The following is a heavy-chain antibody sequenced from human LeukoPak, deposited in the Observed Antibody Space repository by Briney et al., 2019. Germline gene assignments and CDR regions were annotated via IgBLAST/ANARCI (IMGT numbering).Heavy chain of an antibody. D-gene: IGHD3-10*01. CDR2: IIPIFGTA. V-gene: IGHV1-69*01. J-gene: IGHJ3*02. CDR1: GGTFSSYA. CDR3: ARGPNYYGSGSYTDDAFDI. Sequence: SVKVSCKASGGTFSSYAISWVRQAPGRGLEWMGGIIPIFGTANYAQKFQGRVTITADESTSTAYMELSSLRSEDTAVYYCARGPNYYGSGSYTDDAFDIWGQGTMVTVSS.